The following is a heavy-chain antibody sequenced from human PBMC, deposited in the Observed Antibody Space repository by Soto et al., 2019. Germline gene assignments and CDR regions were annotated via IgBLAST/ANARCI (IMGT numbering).Heavy chain of an antibody. V-gene: IGHV3-23*01. Sequence: GGSLRLSCAGSGFTLTRSAVSWVRQAPGKGLEWVSAISGSGDSTYYADSVKGRFTISRDNSKNTLYLQMNSLRAEDTAVYYCAKTAGITIFGVAPRSGMDVWGQGTTVTVSS. CDR3: AKTAGITIFGVAPRSGMDV. CDR2: ISGSGDST. CDR1: GFTLTRSA. J-gene: IGHJ6*02. D-gene: IGHD3-3*01.